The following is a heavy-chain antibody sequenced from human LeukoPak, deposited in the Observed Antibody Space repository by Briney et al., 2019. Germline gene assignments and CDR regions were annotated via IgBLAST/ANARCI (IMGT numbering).Heavy chain of an antibody. CDR2: IWYDGSKQ. CDR1: AFSFSGFG. Sequence: PGGSLRLSCAASAFSFSGFGMHWVRQAPGKGLEWVAVIWYDGSKQYYADSVKGRFAIPRDTSKNTLYLQMNSLRAEDTAVYYCARDISVGFDPWGQGTLVTVSS. J-gene: IGHJ5*02. V-gene: IGHV3-33*01. CDR3: ARDISVGFDP. D-gene: IGHD5/OR15-5a*01.